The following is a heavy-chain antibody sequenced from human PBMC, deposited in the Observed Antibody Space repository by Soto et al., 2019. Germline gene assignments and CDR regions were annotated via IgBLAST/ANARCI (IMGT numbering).Heavy chain of an antibody. CDR2: IKQDGSEK. V-gene: IGHV3-7*01. CDR3: ARRSFLEWLSPETKTTYYYYYMDV. J-gene: IGHJ6*03. D-gene: IGHD3-3*02. CDR1: GFTFSSYW. Sequence: GGSLRLSCAASGFTFSSYWMSWVRQAPGKGLEWVANIKQDGSEKYNVDSVKGRFTNSRDNAKNSLYLQMNSLRAEDTAVYYCARRSFLEWLSPETKTTYYYYYMDVWGKGTTVTVSS.